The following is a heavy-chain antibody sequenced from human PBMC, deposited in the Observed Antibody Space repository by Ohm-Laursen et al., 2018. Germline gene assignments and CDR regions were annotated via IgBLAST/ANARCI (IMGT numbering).Heavy chain of an antibody. CDR3: ARSDTSMVWYFDY. CDR1: GFSLSTSGMS. J-gene: IGHJ4*02. D-gene: IGHD5-18*01. CDR2: IDWDDDK. V-gene: IGHV2-70*11. Sequence: PTQTLTLTCSFSGFSLSTSGMSVTWIRQPPGKALEWLGRIDWDDDKYYSTSLKTRLTISKDTSKNQVVLTMTNMDPVDTATYYCARSDTSMVWYFDYWGQGTLVTVSP.